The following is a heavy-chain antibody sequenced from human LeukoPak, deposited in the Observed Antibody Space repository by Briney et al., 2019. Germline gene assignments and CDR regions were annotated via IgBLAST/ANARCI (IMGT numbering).Heavy chain of an antibody. J-gene: IGHJ3*02. CDR2: ISGGGNTI. CDR3: ASGVVVVAPDTFDI. CDR1: EFTYSDYH. V-gene: IGHV3-11*04. D-gene: IGHD2-15*01. Sequence: GGSLRLSCAASEFTYSDYHMSWIRQAPVKGLEGISFISGGGNTIYYADSIKARFTVCRDNAKNSLYLQMNRLRAEDTAVYYCASGVVVVAPDTFDIWGQGTMVTVSS.